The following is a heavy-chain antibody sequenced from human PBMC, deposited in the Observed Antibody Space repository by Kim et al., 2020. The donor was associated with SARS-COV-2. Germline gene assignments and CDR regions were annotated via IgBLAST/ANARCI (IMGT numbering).Heavy chain of an antibody. J-gene: IGHJ4*02. CDR3: ARLEPVYYLDY. V-gene: IGHV5-51*01. Sequence: RYSPSFQGQVTISADKSISTAYLQWSSLKASDTAMYYCARLEPVYYLDYWGQGTLVTVSS.